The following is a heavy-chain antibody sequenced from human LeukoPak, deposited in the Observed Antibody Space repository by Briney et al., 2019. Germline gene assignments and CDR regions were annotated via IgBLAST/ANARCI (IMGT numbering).Heavy chain of an antibody. Sequence: SETLSLTCTVSGGSISSYYWSWIRQPPGKGLEWIGYIYYSGSTNYNPSLKSRVTISVDTSKNQFSLKLSSVTAADTAVYYCAREGCSSTSCYAQFDYWGQGTLVTVSS. J-gene: IGHJ4*02. CDR3: AREGCSSTSCYAQFDY. D-gene: IGHD2-2*01. V-gene: IGHV4-59*12. CDR1: GGSISSYY. CDR2: IYYSGST.